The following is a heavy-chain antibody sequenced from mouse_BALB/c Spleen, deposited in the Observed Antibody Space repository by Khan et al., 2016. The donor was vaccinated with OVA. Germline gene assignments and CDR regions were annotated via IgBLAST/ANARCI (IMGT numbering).Heavy chain of an antibody. CDR1: GYIFTSYW. CDR3: AREEALYHFDH. J-gene: IGHJ2*01. D-gene: IGHD3-2*02. V-gene: IGHV1-76*01. CDR2: IYPGTDNS. Sequence: QMQLEESGAELVRPGASVKLSCKTSGYIFTSYWIHWVKQRSGQGLEWIARIYPGTDNSYYNEKFKDKATLTADKSSSTAYMQLSSLKSEDSDVYFYAREEALYHFDHWGQGTTLTVSS.